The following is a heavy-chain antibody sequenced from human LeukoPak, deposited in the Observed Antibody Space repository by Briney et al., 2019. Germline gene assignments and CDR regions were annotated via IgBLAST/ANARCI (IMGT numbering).Heavy chain of an antibody. CDR2: IITIFGAA. Sequence: SVKVSCKASGGTFSTYTFSWVRQAPGQGLEWIGRIITIFGAANYAQKFQGRVTISADESTGTVYMELRSLRSEDTAVYYCARDPDSWGQGTLVTVSS. V-gene: IGHV1-69*13. CDR3: ARDPDS. CDR1: GGTFSTYT. J-gene: IGHJ4*02.